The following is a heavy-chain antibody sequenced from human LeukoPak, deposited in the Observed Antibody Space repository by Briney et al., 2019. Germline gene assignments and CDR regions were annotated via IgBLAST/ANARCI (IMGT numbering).Heavy chain of an antibody. CDR2: VDNDGSRT. J-gene: IGHJ4*02. Sequence: PGGSLRLSCAASGSTFSRYWMHWVRQTPGKGLAWVAHVDNDGSRTSYAESVKGRFTVSRDNAKNSLYLQMNTLRADDTAVYYCARDGFGTGSNWGQGTLVTVSS. D-gene: IGHD3-16*01. CDR1: GSTFSRYW. CDR3: ARDGFGTGSN. V-gene: IGHV3-74*01.